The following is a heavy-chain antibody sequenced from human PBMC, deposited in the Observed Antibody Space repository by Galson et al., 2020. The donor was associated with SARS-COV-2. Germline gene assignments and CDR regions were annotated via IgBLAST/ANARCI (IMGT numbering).Heavy chain of an antibody. CDR3: ATWYYYDSSGALDY. CDR2: IYYSGST. D-gene: IGHD3-22*01. CDR1: GGSISNSYYF. J-gene: IGHJ4*02. V-gene: IGHV4-39*01. Sequence: ETSETLSLTCTVSGGSISNSYYFWGWIRQPPGKGLDWIGNIYYSGSTFYNPSLKSRLSISVDTSKNQFSLRLSSVTAADTAVYYCATWYYYDSSGALDYWGQGTLVTVSS.